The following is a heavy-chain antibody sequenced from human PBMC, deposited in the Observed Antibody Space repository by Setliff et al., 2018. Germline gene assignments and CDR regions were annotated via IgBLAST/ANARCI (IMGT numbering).Heavy chain of an antibody. CDR1: GGTFSSYT. CDR3: AGHRGVEGTPVDY. CDR2: IIPIFGTA. J-gene: IGHJ4*02. D-gene: IGHD3-10*01. Sequence: ASVKVSCKASGGTFSSYTINWVRQAPGQGLEWMGGIIPIFGTANHAQNFQGRVTITADESTDTAYMELSSLTSDDTAVYYCAGHRGVEGTPVDYWGQETLVTVSS. V-gene: IGHV1-69*13.